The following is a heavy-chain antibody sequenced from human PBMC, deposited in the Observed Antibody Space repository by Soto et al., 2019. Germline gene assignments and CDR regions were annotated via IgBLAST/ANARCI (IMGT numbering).Heavy chain of an antibody. V-gene: IGHV3-9*01. CDR2: ISWNSGSI. D-gene: IGHD6-19*01. CDR1: GFTFDDYA. J-gene: IGHJ4*02. Sequence: EVQLVESGGGLVQPGRSLRLSCAASGFTFDDYAMHWVRQAPGKGLEWVSGISWNSGSIGYADSVKCRLPISRDNAKNSLYLQMNSLSAEDTALYYCAKDRGLVLSFDFDSWGQGTLVTVSS. CDR3: AKDRGLVLSFDFDS.